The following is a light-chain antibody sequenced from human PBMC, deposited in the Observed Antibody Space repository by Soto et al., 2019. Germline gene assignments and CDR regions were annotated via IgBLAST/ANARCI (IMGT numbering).Light chain of an antibody. CDR3: SSSTNSSTV. Sequence: QSALTQPASVSGSPGQSITISCTGASSDVGFYNYVSWYQQHPGKAPKLMIYEVSDRPSGVSNRFSGSKSVNTASLTISGLQAEDEADYYCSSSTNSSTVFGTGTKVTVL. CDR1: SSDVGFYNY. V-gene: IGLV2-14*01. CDR2: EVS. J-gene: IGLJ1*01.